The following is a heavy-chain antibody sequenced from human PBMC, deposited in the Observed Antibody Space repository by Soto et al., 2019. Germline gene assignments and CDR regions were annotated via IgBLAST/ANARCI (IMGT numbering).Heavy chain of an antibody. J-gene: IGHJ4*02. CDR1: GFTFSSYG. Sequence: QVQLVESGGGVVQPGRSLRLSCAASGFTFSSYGMHWVRQAPGKGLVWVAVIWYDGSNKYYADSVKGRFTISRDNSKNTLYLQMNSLRAEDTAVYYCARDSRRYCSGGSCYLFDYWGQGTLVTVSS. D-gene: IGHD2-15*01. CDR3: ARDSRRYCSGGSCYLFDY. CDR2: IWYDGSNK. V-gene: IGHV3-33*01.